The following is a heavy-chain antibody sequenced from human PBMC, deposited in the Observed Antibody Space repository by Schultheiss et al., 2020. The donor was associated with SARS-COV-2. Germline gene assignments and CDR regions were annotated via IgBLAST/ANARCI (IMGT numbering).Heavy chain of an antibody. J-gene: IGHJ4*02. CDR3: ARDWEQLGEWYFDY. Sequence: SETLSLTCTVSGGSISSSSYYWGWIRQPPGKGLEWIGSIYYSGSTNYNPSLKSRVTMSVDTSKNQFSLKLSSVTAADTAVYYCARDWEQLGEWYFDYWGQGTLVTVSS. V-gene: IGHV4-39*07. CDR2: IYYSGST. CDR1: GGSISSSSYY. D-gene: IGHD6-13*01.